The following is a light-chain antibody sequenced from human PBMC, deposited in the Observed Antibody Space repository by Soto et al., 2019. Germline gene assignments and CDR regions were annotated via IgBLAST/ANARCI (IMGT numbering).Light chain of an antibody. CDR1: SSNIGAGYD. CDR2: VNS. J-gene: IGLJ2*01. V-gene: IGLV1-40*01. Sequence: QSVLTQPPSVSGAPGQRVTISCTGSSSNIGAGYDVHWYQQLPGTAPKLLIYVNSNRPSGVPDRFSGSNSGTSASLAIPGLQAEDEAVYYCQSYDSSLSAVVFGGGTKLTVL. CDR3: QSYDSSLSAVV.